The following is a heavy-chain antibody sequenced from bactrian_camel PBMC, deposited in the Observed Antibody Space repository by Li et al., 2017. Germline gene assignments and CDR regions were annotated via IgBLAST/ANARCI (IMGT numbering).Heavy chain of an antibody. CDR2: IYPSRGTT. D-gene: IGHD4*01. Sequence: HVQLVESGGGSVQAGESLRLSCAASGNTLTSSCMAWFRQAPGGKRVGVASIYPSRGTTFYDDSVKGRFTISQDNAQNTLYLQMDNLKPEDTAVYYCSARGVPSDSLCSPDHWGSDVGYWGPGTQVTVS. CDR3: SARGVPSDSLCSPDHWGSDVGY. J-gene: IGHJ4*01. V-gene: IGHV3-2*01. CDR1: GNTLTSSC.